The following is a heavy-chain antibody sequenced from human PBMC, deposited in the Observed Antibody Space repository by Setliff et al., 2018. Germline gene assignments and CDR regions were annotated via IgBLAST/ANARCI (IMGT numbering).Heavy chain of an antibody. J-gene: IGHJ6*02. D-gene: IGHD6-13*01. CDR3: ARDEGSSYFYGMDV. Sequence: SETLSLTCTVSGGSISSGGYYWSWIRQPPGKGLEWIGCIYYSGSTNYNPSLKSRVTISVDTSKNQFSLKLSSVTAADTAVYYCARDEGSSYFYGMDVWGQGTTVTVSS. CDR1: GGSISSGGYY. CDR2: IYYSGST. V-gene: IGHV4-61*08.